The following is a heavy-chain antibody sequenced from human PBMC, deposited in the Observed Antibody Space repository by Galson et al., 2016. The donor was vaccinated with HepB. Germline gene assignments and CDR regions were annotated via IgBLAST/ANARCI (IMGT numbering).Heavy chain of an antibody. CDR3: AREGATSIGGFGY. CDR2: INPSGGST. CDR1: GYTFTSYY. Sequence: SVKVSCKASGYTFTSYYMHWVRQAPGQGLEWMGIINPSGGSTSYAQNFQGRVTMTRDTSTSIVYMELSSLRSEDSAMYYCAREGATSIGGFGYWGQGTLVTVSS. J-gene: IGHJ4*02. D-gene: IGHD1-26*01. V-gene: IGHV1-46*01.